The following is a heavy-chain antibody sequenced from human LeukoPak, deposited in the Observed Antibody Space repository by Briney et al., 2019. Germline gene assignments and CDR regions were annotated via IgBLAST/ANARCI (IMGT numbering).Heavy chain of an antibody. J-gene: IGHJ4*02. CDR2: IRQEGSEK. V-gene: IGHV3-7*01. D-gene: IGHD3-3*01. CDR3: ASQRFLDY. Sequence: GGSLRLSCAASGFTFSNYWMNWVRQAPGKGLEWVAHIRQEGSEKYYVGSVKGRFTISRDNAKNSLYLQMNRLRVEDTAVYYCASQRFLDYWGQGTLVTVSS. CDR1: GFTFSNYW.